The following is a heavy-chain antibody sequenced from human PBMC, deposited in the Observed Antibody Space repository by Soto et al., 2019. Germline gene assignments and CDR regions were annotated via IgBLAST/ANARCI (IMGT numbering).Heavy chain of an antibody. CDR2: ISKDGMNK. Sequence: QVRLVESGGGVVQPGRSLRLSCTASGFSFSSYAMYWFRQPPGKGLEWVAVISKDGMNKNYADSVKGRVTVSRDKANYSLDLQLNSLRGEDTAMYYCAREMYSSDYFVKWFEPWGQGTLVTVSS. V-gene: IGHV3-30*04. D-gene: IGHD6-19*01. CDR3: AREMYSSDYFVKWFEP. CDR1: GFSFSSYA. J-gene: IGHJ5*02.